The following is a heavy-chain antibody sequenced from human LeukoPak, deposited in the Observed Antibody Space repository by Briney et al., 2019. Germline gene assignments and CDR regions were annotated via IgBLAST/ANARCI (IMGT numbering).Heavy chain of an antibody. V-gene: IGHV1-46*01. J-gene: IGHJ4*02. D-gene: IGHD3-22*01. Sequence: ASVKVSCKAFGYTFTSNYMHWVRQAPGQGPEWMGVISPSGGSTTYAQKFQGRVTMTEDTSTDTAYMELSSLRSEDTAVYYCATGGYYYDSSAPGYWGQGTLVTVSS. CDR3: ATGGYYYDSSAPGY. CDR2: ISPSGGST. CDR1: GYTFTSNY.